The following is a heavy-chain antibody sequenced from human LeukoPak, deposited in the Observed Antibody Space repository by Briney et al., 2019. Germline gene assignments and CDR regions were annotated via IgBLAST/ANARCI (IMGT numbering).Heavy chain of an antibody. CDR1: GYTFTSYA. CDR2: INTNTGNP. CDR3: ARGPIYCSSTSCQARFDP. Sequence: ASVKVSCKASGYTFTSYAMNWVRQAPGQGLEWMGWINTNTGNPTYAQGFTGRFVFSLDTSVSAAYPQISSLKAEDTAVYYCARGPIYCSSTSCQARFDPWGQGTLVTVSS. J-gene: IGHJ5*02. D-gene: IGHD2-2*01. V-gene: IGHV7-4-1*02.